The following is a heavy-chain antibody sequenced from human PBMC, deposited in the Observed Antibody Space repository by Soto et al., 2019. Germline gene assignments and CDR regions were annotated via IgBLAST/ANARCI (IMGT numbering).Heavy chain of an antibody. Sequence: QVQLEESGGGVVQPGRSLRLSCAASGFTFSSYGMHWVRQAPGKGLEWVAVIWYDGSNKYYADSVKGRFTISRDNSKNTLYLQMNSLRAEDTAVYYCARGVLWFGEDEFDYWGQGTLVTVSS. J-gene: IGHJ4*02. D-gene: IGHD3-10*01. CDR1: GFTFSSYG. CDR3: ARGVLWFGEDEFDY. V-gene: IGHV3-33*01. CDR2: IWYDGSNK.